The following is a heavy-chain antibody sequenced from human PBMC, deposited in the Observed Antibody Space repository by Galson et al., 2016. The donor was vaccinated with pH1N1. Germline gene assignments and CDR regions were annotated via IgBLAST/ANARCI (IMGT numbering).Heavy chain of an antibody. D-gene: IGHD2-15*01. CDR1: GGTFINYA. J-gene: IGHJ3*02. V-gene: IGHV1-69*10. Sequence: SVKVSCKASGGTFINYAITWVRQAPGQGLEWMGGIIPLVDIANYAQKFQGRVTITADKSTKTAYMELSSPRSEDTAVYYCATVSGYCSGYRCYYAFDMWGQGTVVTVS. CDR2: IIPLVDIA. CDR3: ATVSGYCSGYRCYYAFDM.